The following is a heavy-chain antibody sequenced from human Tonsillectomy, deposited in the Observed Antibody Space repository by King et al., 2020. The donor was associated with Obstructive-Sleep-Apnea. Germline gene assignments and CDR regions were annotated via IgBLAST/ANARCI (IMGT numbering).Heavy chain of an antibody. CDR3: ANIPRATFDI. V-gene: IGHV3-74*01. CDR2: INTEGSTT. CDR1: GFTFSSSW. J-gene: IGHJ3*02. Sequence: VQLVESGGGLVQPGGSLRLSCTASGFTFSSSWMHWVRQAPGKGLEWLSLINTEGSTTVYADSVKGRFTISRDNAKNTLYLQMSSLRAEDTAVYYCANIPRATFDIWGQGTMVTVSS. D-gene: IGHD2-2*02.